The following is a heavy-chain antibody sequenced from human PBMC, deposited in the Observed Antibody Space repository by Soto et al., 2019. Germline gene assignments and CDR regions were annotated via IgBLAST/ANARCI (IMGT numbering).Heavy chain of an antibody. J-gene: IGHJ6*02. CDR2: ISFDDGKDK. CDR3: AKGTYGGSAPYDYGMDV. D-gene: IGHD3-16*01. V-gene: IGHV3-30*18. CDR1: GFTFSDYG. Sequence: QVQLVVSGGGVVQPGRSLRLSCAASGFTFSDYGIHWVRQAPGKGLEWVTFISFDDGKDKFYSAPVRGRFTISRDNSKNTLSLQMNSLRSDDTAIYYCAKGTYGGSAPYDYGMDVWGQGTTLTVSS.